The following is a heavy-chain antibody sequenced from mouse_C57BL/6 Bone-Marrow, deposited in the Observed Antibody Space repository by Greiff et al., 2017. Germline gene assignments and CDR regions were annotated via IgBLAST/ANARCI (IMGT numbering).Heavy chain of an antibody. Sequence: VQLQQPGAELVKPGASVKLSCKASGYTFTSYWMHWVKQRPGQGLEWIGMIHPNSGSTNYNEKFKSKATLTVDKSSSTAYMQLSSLQSEDSAVYYCEKWGLQRAFAYWGQGTLVTVSA. CDR2: IHPNSGST. CDR1: GYTFTSYW. J-gene: IGHJ3*01. CDR3: EKWGLQRAFAY. D-gene: IGHD2-2*01. V-gene: IGHV1-64*01.